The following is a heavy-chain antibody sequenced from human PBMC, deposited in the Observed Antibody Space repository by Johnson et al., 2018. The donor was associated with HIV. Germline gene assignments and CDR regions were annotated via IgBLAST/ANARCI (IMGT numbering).Heavy chain of an antibody. V-gene: IGHV3-7*01. CDR3: ARTKLELRVCAFDI. CDR1: GFTFSSYW. J-gene: IGHJ3*02. D-gene: IGHD1-7*01. CDR2: IKQGGSEK. Sequence: EVQLVESGGGLVQPGGSLRLSCVASGFTFSSYWMSWVRQAPGKGLEWVANIKQGGSEKYYVDSVKGRFTISRDNAKNSMSLQMNSLRAEDTAVYYCARTKLELRVCAFDIWGQGTLVTVSS.